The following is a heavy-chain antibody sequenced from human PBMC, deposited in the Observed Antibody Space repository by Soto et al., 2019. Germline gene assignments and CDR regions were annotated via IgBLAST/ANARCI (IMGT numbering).Heavy chain of an antibody. J-gene: IGHJ1*01. CDR3: AKGRKSTEKDIAVMLAAASSIQH. CDR2: ISATGATT. Sequence: GGSLRLSCVASGFTFSDYAMTWVRQAPGKGLEWVSVISATGATTYYADSVRGRFTISRDNSKNTLNLQMNDLRVEDTAVIYCAKGRKSTEKDIAVMLAAASSIQHWGQGTLVTVSS. V-gene: IGHV3-23*01. D-gene: IGHD2-15*01. CDR1: GFTFSDYA.